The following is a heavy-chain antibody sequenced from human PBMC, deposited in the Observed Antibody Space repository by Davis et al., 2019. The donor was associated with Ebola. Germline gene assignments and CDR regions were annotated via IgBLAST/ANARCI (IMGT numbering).Heavy chain of an antibody. CDR2: TYYSSKWYY. J-gene: IGHJ4*02. D-gene: IGHD6-19*01. Sequence: PSETLSLTCAISGDSVSSGITGWNWIRQSPSRGLEWLGRTYYSSKWYYDYALSVKSRLTINPDTSRNQLSLQLNSVTPEDTAVYYCASFGWTSRGIEYWGQGTLVTVSS. CDR3: ASFGWTSRGIEY. CDR1: GDSVSSGITG. V-gene: IGHV6-1*01.